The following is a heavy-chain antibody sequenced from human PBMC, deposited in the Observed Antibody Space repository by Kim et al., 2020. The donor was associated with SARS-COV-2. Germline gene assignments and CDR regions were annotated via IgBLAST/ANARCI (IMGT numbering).Heavy chain of an antibody. CDR2: ISSSSIYI. Sequence: GGSLRLSCAASGFTFSNYSMNWVRQAPGKGLEWVSSISSSSIYIYYADSMKGRFTISRDNAKNSLYLQMNSLRAEDTAVYYCATELGARGYYFHYW. J-gene: IGHJ4*01. V-gene: IGHV3-21*01. CDR3: ATELGARGYYFHY. D-gene: IGHD3-16*01. CDR1: GFTFSNYS.